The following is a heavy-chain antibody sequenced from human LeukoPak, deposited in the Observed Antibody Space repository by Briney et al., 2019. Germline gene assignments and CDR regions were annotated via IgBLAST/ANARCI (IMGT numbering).Heavy chain of an antibody. CDR1: GFTFRDYG. Sequence: GRSLRLSCAASGFTFRDYGMHWVRQAPGKGLQWVAVISYDGSNKYFEDSVKGRFTISRANSKSTVYLQMNSLRPEDTAVYYCASRIAAAGTGEGYYYYGMDVWGQGTTVTVSS. CDR2: ISYDGSNK. V-gene: IGHV3-30*03. J-gene: IGHJ6*02. D-gene: IGHD6-13*01. CDR3: ASRIAAAGTGEGYYYYGMDV.